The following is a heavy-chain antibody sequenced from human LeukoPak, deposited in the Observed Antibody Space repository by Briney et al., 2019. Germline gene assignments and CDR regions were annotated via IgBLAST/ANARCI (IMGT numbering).Heavy chain of an antibody. D-gene: IGHD2-15*01. J-gene: IGHJ6*02. V-gene: IGHV3-53*01. CDR1: GFTVSDSF. CDR3: ASCSGGSCYAYYGMDV. CDR2: IYVAGST. Sequence: GGSLRLSCAASGFTVSDSFMTWVRQAPGKGLEWVSVIYVAGSTYYADSVKGRFTISRDNSKNTLYLQMNSLRAEDTAVYYCASCSGGSCYAYYGMDVWGQGTTVTVSS.